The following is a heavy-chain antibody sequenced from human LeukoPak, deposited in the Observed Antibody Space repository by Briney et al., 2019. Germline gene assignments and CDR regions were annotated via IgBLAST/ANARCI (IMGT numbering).Heavy chain of an antibody. CDR3: ARHGGRENNWFDP. D-gene: IGHD3-3*01. CDR2: IYTSGST. V-gene: IGHV4-4*09. J-gene: IGHJ5*02. CDR1: GGSISSYY. Sequence: SETLSLTCTVSGGSISSYYWSWIRRPPGKGLEWIGYIYTSGSTNYNPSLKSRVTISVDTSKNQFSLKLSSVTAADTAVYYCARHGGRENNWFDPWGQGTLVTVSS.